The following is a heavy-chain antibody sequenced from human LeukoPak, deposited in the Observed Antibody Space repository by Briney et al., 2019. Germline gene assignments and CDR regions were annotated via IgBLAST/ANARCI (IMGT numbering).Heavy chain of an antibody. CDR2: ISGSGDNT. Sequence: GGSLRLSCAASGFTFSSYAMSWVRQPPGKGLEWVSGISGSGDNTYYADSVKGRFTISRDNSKKTLYLHLNSLKVEDAAVYYCAKDGYSSIPGFHFEYWGQGTPVTVSS. V-gene: IGHV3-23*01. CDR3: AKDGYSSIPGFHFEY. J-gene: IGHJ4*02. CDR1: GFTFSSYA. D-gene: IGHD6-13*01.